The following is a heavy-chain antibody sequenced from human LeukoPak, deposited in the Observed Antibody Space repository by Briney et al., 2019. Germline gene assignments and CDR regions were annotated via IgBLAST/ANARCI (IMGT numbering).Heavy chain of an antibody. CDR3: ARAGSIRFDY. Sequence: GGSLRLSCADSGFTFSSHWMAWVRQAPGKGLEWVANIKQDGTEKYYMDSVKGRFTISRDNAKNSLYLQMNSLRPEDTAVYYCARAGSIRFDYRGQGTLVTVSS. D-gene: IGHD1-26*01. CDR2: IKQDGTEK. J-gene: IGHJ4*02. CDR1: GFTFSSHW. V-gene: IGHV3-7*03.